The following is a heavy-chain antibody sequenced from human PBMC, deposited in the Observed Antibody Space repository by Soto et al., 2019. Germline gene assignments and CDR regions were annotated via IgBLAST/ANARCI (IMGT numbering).Heavy chain of an antibody. D-gene: IGHD2-15*01. CDR3: AKEGGYCSGGSCYPQEYYFDY. V-gene: IGHV3-9*01. CDR2: ISWNSGSI. CDR1: GFTFDDYA. J-gene: IGHJ4*02. Sequence: GGSLRLSCAASGFTFDDYAMHWVRQAPGKGLEWVSGISWNSGSIGYADSVKGRFTISRDNAKNSLYLQMNSLRAEDTALYYCAKEGGYCSGGSCYPQEYYFDYWGQGTLVTVSS.